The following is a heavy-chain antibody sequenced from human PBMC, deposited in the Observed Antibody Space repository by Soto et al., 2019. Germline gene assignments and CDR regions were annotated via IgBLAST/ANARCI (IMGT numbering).Heavy chain of an antibody. CDR1: GYTFTGYY. Sequence: ASVKVSCKASGYTFTGYYMHWLRQDPGQGLEWMGWINPKSGGTKYARKFQGRVTMNRKTSISTAYMELSRLRSXDTAVYYRARAGRLTIFGVVTRGRLYFDYWRQGTLVTVAS. J-gene: IGHJ4*02. D-gene: IGHD3-3*01. CDR3: ARAGRLTIFGVVTRGRLYFDY. V-gene: IGHV1-2*07. CDR2: INPKSGGT.